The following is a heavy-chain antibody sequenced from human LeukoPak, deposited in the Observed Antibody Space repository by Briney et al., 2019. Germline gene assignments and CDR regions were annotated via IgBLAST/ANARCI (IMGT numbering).Heavy chain of an antibody. J-gene: IGHJ4*02. V-gene: IGHV3-48*03. Sequence: QPGGSLRLSCAASGFTFSSYEMNWVRQAPGKGLEWVSYISSSGSTIYYADSVKGRFTISRDNAKNSLNLQMNSLRAEDTAVYYCARGLMGVTSDDWGQGTLVTVSS. CDR1: GFTFSSYE. D-gene: IGHD1-26*01. CDR3: ARGLMGVTSDD. CDR2: ISSSGSTI.